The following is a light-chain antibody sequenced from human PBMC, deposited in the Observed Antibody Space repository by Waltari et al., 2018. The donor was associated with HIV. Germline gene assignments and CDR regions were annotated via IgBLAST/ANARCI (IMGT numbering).Light chain of an antibody. CDR3: QQYYSDTPT. V-gene: IGKV1-NL1*01. J-gene: IGKJ2*01. CDR1: QGIRNS. CDR2: GAS. Sequence: DIQMTQSPSSLSASVGDRVTITCRANQGIRNSLAWYQQKPGKAPKLLLYGASTLESGVPSRFSGSGSGTDYTFTISSLQPEEFATYYCQQYYSDTPTFGQGTKLEIK.